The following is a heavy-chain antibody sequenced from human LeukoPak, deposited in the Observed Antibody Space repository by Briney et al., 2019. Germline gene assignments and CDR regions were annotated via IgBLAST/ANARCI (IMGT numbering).Heavy chain of an antibody. CDR2: ISAYSGNT. D-gene: IGHD5-12*01. CDR3: ARGADSGYDWGNWFDP. CDR1: GYTFTSYG. J-gene: IGHJ5*02. V-gene: IGHV1-18*01. Sequence: ASVKVSCKASGYTFTSYGISWVRQAPGQGLEWMGWISAYSGNTNYAQKLQGRVTMTTDTSTSTAYMELRRLRSDDTAVYYCARGADSGYDWGNWFDPWGQGTLVTVSS.